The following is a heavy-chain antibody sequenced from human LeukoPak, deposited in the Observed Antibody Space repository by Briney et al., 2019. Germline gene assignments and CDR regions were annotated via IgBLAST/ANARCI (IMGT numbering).Heavy chain of an antibody. J-gene: IGHJ4*02. CDR1: GFTFSSYS. CDR3: ARDRYYGSGSRLTYFDY. V-gene: IGHV3-30*09. Sequence: GRSLRLSCAASGFTFSSYSMHWVRQAPGKGLEWEALILFDGSKNYYADSVKGRFAISRDNSENTLYLQMNSLRGDDTAVYYCARDRYYGSGSRLTYFDYWGQGTLVTVSS. D-gene: IGHD3-10*01. CDR2: ILFDGSKN.